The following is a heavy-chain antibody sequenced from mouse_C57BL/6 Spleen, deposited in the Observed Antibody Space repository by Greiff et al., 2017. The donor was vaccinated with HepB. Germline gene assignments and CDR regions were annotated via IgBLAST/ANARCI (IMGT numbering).Heavy chain of an antibody. CDR3: TRRHRDYFDY. CDR1: GYTFTDYE. V-gene: IGHV1-15*01. D-gene: IGHD3-1*01. J-gene: IGHJ2*01. CDR2: IDPETGGT. Sequence: VKLMESGAELVRPGASVTLSCKASGYTFTDYEMHWVKQTPVHGLEWIGAIDPETGGTAYNQKFKGKAILTADKSSSTAYMELRSLTSEDSAVYYCTRRHRDYFDYWGQGTTLTVSS.